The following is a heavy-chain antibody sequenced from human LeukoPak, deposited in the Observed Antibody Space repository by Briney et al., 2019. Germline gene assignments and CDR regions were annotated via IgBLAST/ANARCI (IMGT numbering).Heavy chain of an antibody. V-gene: IGHV1-18*01. J-gene: IGHJ4*02. D-gene: IGHD4-17*01. CDR2: INPYNGNT. CDR1: GYTFTSYG. Sequence: ASVKVSCKASGYTFTSYGISWVRQAPGQELECMGWINPYNGNTNYALKVQGRVTMTTDTSTSTAYLELRSLRSDDTAIYYCAREVYGRFDYWGQGTLVTVSS. CDR3: AREVYGRFDY.